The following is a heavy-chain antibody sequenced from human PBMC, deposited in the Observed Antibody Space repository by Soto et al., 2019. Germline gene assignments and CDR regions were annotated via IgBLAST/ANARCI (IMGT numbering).Heavy chain of an antibody. CDR3: ARGMGWLVQDDAFDI. CDR2: ISSSSSYI. V-gene: IGHV3-21*01. Sequence: GGSLRLSCAASGFTFSSYSMNWVRQAPGKGLEWVSSISSSSSYIYYADSVKGRFTISRDNAKNSLYLQMNSLRAEDTAVYYCARGMGWLVQDDAFDIWGQGTMVTVSS. CDR1: GFTFSSYS. D-gene: IGHD6-19*01. J-gene: IGHJ3*02.